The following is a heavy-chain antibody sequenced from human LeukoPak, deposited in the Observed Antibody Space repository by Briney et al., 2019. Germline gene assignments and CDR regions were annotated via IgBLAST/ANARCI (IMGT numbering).Heavy chain of an antibody. D-gene: IGHD5/OR15-5a*01. Sequence: SETLSLTCTVSGGSISSYYWSWIRQPPGKGLEWIEYIYTSGSTNYNPSLKSRVTISVDTSKNQFSLKLSPVTAADTAVYYCARHGRTGTLRVYYYYMDVWGKGTTVTVSS. CDR2: IYTSGST. J-gene: IGHJ6*03. CDR1: GGSISSYY. V-gene: IGHV4-4*09. CDR3: ARHGRTGTLRVYYYYMDV.